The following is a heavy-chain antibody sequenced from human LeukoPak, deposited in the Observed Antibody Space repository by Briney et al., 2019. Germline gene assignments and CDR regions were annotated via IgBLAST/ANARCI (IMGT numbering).Heavy chain of an antibody. CDR1: GYTFTVYY. Sequence: ASVKVSCKASGYTFTVYYIHWVRQAPGQGLEWMGLINPNSGGTNYAQKFQGGVTMTRDTSISTAYMEMSSLRSDDTAVYYCARIGYCSGSSCSFDYWGQGTLVTVSS. V-gene: IGHV1-2*02. CDR2: INPNSGGT. CDR3: ARIGYCSGSSCSFDY. D-gene: IGHD2-15*01. J-gene: IGHJ4*02.